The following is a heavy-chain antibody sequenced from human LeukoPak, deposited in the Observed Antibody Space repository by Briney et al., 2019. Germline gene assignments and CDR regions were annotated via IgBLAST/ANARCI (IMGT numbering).Heavy chain of an antibody. V-gene: IGHV3-74*01. CDR2: IKSDGSST. Sequence: GGSLRLSCAASGFTFSNYWMHWVRQAPGEALMWVSRIKSDGSSTTYADSVKGRFTISKDNAKNTVYLQMNNLRAEDTAVYYCVSFYETYWGRGTLVTVSS. D-gene: IGHD2-2*01. J-gene: IGHJ4*02. CDR3: VSFYETY. CDR1: GFTFSNYW.